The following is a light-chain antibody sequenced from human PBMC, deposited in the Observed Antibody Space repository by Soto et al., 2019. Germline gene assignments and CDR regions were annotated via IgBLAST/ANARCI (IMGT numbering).Light chain of an antibody. V-gene: IGLV2-8*01. Sequence: QSALTQPPSASGSPGQSVTISCTGTSSDVGGYNYVSWYQQHPGKAPKLMIYEVSKRPSGVPDRFSGSKSGNTASLTVSGLQAEDDADYYCSSYAGSNHLLFGGGTKLTVL. CDR2: EVS. J-gene: IGLJ2*01. CDR1: SSDVGGYNY. CDR3: SSYAGSNHLL.